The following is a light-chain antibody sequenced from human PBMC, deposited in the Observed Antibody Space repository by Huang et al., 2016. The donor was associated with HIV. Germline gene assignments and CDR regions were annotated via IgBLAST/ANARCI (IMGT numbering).Light chain of an antibody. Sequence: ETLMTQFPATLSVSPGERATLSCRASQNVRNNLAWYQQKPGQAPRLLFYEASSRATGVPGRFSASGSGIDFTLTMSSLQSEDFAVYYCQQFNNWPPAFGGGTTVEIK. J-gene: IGKJ4*01. V-gene: IGKV3-15*01. CDR3: QQFNNWPPA. CDR2: EAS. CDR1: QNVRNN.